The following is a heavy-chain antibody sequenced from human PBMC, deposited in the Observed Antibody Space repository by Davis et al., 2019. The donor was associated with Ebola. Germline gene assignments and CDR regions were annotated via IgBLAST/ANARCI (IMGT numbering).Heavy chain of an antibody. Sequence: ASVKVSCKTSGYTFTNYAMNWVRQAPGQGLEWMGWINTNTGNPTYAHGFTGRFVFSLDTSLSTVYLQISGLKTDDTATYYCARESVTESGHTITDSWGQGTLVTVS. CDR3: ARESVTESGHTITDS. CDR2: INTNTGNP. V-gene: IGHV7-4-1*02. D-gene: IGHD4-17*01. CDR1: GYTFTNYA. J-gene: IGHJ5*01.